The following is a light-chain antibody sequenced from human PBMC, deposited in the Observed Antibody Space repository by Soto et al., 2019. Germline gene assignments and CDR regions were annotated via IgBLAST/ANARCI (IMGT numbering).Light chain of an antibody. CDR2: SNN. CDR3: AAWDDSLNGVV. Sequence: QSVLTQPPSASGTPGQRVTICCSGSSSNIGSNTVNWYQQLPGTAPKLLIYSNNQRPSGVPDRFSGSKSGTSASLAISGLQSEDEADYCCAAWDDSLNGVVFGGGTKVTVL. CDR1: SSNIGSNT. J-gene: IGLJ2*01. V-gene: IGLV1-44*01.